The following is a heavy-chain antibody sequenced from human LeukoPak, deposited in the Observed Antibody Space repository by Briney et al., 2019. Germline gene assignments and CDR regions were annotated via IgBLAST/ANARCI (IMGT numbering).Heavy chain of an antibody. CDR2: IIPIFGTA. V-gene: IGHV1-69*13. Sequence: SVKVSCKASGGTFSSYAISWVRQAPGQGLEWMGGIIPIFGTANYAQKFQGRVTITADESTSTAYMELSSLRSEDTAVYYCARDYRDSSSWYGNYYYYMDVWGKGTTVTVSS. D-gene: IGHD6-13*01. CDR1: GGTFSSYA. CDR3: ARDYRDSSSWYGNYYYYMDV. J-gene: IGHJ6*03.